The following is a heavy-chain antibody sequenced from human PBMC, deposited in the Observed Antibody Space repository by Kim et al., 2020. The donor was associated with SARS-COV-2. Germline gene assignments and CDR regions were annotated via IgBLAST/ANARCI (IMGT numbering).Heavy chain of an antibody. CDR1: GYTFTGYY. CDR2: INPNSGGT. Sequence: ASVKVSCKASGYTFTGYYMHWVRQAPGQGLEWMGRINPNSGGTNYAQKFQGRVTMTRDTSISTAYMELSRLRSDDTAVYYCAASKPDSWSGYYPYYYYGMDVWGQGTTVTVSS. CDR3: AASKPDSWSGYYPYYYYGMDV. D-gene: IGHD3-3*01. J-gene: IGHJ6*02. V-gene: IGHV1-2*06.